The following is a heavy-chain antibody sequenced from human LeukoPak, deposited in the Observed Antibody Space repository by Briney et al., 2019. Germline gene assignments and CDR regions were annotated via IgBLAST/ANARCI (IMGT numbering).Heavy chain of an antibody. CDR2: IYTSGST. V-gene: IGHV4-61*02. CDR1: GGSISSGSYY. J-gene: IGHJ6*03. Sequence: PSETLSLTCTVSGGSISSGSYYWNWIRQPAGEGLEWIGRIYTSGSTNYNPSLKSRVTISVDTSKNQFSLKLSSVTAADTAVYYCARFDYYYYYMDVWGKGTTVTVSS. CDR3: ARFDYYYYYMDV.